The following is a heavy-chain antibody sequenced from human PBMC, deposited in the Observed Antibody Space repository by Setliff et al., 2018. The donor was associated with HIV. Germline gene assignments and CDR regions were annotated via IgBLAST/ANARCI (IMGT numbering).Heavy chain of an antibody. Sequence: GGSLRLSCAASGFTFSSYAMSWVRQAPGKGLEWVSGISGSGGSTYYADSVKGRFTISRDNSKNTLYLQMNSLRAEDTAVYYCAKQYSMYYYYYMDVWGKGTTVTSP. CDR1: GFTFSSYA. CDR3: AKQYSMYYYYYMDV. D-gene: IGHD6-6*01. J-gene: IGHJ6*03. CDR2: ISGSGGST. V-gene: IGHV3-23*01.